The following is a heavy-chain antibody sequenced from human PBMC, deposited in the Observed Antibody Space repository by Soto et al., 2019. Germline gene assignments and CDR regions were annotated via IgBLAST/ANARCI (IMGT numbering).Heavy chain of an antibody. V-gene: IGHV4-39*07. CDR3: ARVTIAAGLEGWFDP. J-gene: IGHJ5*02. CDR1: GGSISSSSYS. Sequence: PSETLSLTCTVSGGSISSSSYSWGWIRQPPGKGLEWIGSIYYSGSTYYNPSLKSRVTISVDTSKNQFSLKLSSVTAADTAVYYCARVTIAAGLEGWFDPWGQGTLVTVSS. D-gene: IGHD6-13*01. CDR2: IYYSGST.